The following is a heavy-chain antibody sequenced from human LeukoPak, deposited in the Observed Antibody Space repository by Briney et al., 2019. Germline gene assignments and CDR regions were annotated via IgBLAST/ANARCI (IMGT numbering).Heavy chain of an antibody. D-gene: IGHD5-18*01. CDR3: ATIKRGNIFGYFDF. CDR1: GASINTHY. CDR2: MLDTVTT. Sequence: SETLSLTCAVSGASINTHYWSWIRQPPGKGLEWIGYMLDTVTTKDNPSLKSRFTLSADTSKNQFSLRLTSVTAADTAVYYCATIKRGNIFGYFDFWGQGIPVTVSS. V-gene: IGHV4-59*11. J-gene: IGHJ4*02.